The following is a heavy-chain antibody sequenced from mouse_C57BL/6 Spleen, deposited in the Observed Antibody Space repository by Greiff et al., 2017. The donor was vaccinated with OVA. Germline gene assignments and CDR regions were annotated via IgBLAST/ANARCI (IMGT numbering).Heavy chain of an antibody. V-gene: IGHV1-26*01. J-gene: IGHJ2*01. CDR1: GYTFTDYY. D-gene: IGHD1-1*01. Sequence: EVQLQQSGPELVKPGASVKISCKASGYTFTDYYMNWVKQSHGKSLEWIGDINPNNGGTSYNQKFKGKATLTVDKSSSTAYMELRSLTSEDSAVYYCAREGIYYGSSDYWGQGTTLTVSS. CDR3: AREGIYYGSSDY. CDR2: INPNNGGT.